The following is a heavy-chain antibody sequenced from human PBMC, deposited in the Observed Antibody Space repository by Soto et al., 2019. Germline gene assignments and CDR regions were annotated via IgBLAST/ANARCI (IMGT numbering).Heavy chain of an antibody. CDR2: IYHSGST. J-gene: IGHJ4*02. D-gene: IGHD3-16*02. CDR3: ARVMITFGGVIGINGYFDY. V-gene: IGHV4-38-2*01. CDR1: GYSISSGYY. Sequence: SETLSLTCAVSGYSISSGYYWGWIRQPPGKGLEWIGSIYHSGSTYYNPSLKSRVTISVDTSKNQFSLKLSSVTAADTAVYYCARVMITFGGVIGINGYFDYWGQGTLVTVYS.